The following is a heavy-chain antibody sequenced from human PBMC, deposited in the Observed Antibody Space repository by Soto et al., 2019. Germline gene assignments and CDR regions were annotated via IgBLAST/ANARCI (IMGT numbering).Heavy chain of an antibody. CDR3: ARDDGLCDSGRCYGVPLXV. V-gene: IGHV3-66*01. D-gene: IGHD2-15*01. Sequence: GGSLRLSCAASGFTVSSKYMSWVRQAPGKGLEWVSLIQSGGPTYYADSVKGRFTISRDTSENTVHLQMDSLRAEDTAVYYCARDDGLCDSGRCYGVPLXVWGKGTTVTVSS. J-gene: IGHJ6*04. CDR2: IQSGGPT. CDR1: GFTVSSKY.